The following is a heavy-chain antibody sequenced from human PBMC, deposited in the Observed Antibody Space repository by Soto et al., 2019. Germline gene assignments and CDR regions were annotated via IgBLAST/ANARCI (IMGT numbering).Heavy chain of an antibody. V-gene: IGHV2-5*02. Sequence: QITLKESGPTLVKPTQTLTLTCSFSGFSLTNNAVGVGWIRQPPGKALEWLALIYGDDDKRYSPSLKSRLTITKDTSKNQVVLTLTNMDPVDTATYYCAHSRLPFSDVSGTHYFTDWAQGTLVTVSS. J-gene: IGHJ4*02. CDR3: AHSRLPFSDVSGTHYFTD. CDR1: GFSLTNNAVG. CDR2: IYGDDDK. D-gene: IGHD5-12*01.